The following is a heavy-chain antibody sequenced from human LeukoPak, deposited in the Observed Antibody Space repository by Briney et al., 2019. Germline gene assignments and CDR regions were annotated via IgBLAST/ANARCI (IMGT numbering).Heavy chain of an antibody. CDR3: ARGDSYGYFDY. V-gene: IGHV4-38-2*02. J-gene: IGHJ4*02. D-gene: IGHD5-18*01. CDR1: GYSISSGYY. CDR2: IFHSGST. Sequence: SETLSLTCTVSGYSISSGYYWGWIRQPPGKGLEWIGSIFHSGSTYYNPSLKSRVTISLDTSKNQFSLKLSSVTAADTAAYYCARGDSYGYFDYWGQGTLVTVSS.